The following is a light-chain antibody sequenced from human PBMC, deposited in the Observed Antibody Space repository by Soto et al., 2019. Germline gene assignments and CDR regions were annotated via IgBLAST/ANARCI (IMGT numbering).Light chain of an antibody. J-gene: IGLJ1*01. CDR2: GNN. V-gene: IGLV1-40*01. Sequence: QSVLTLPPSVSGAPGQRVTISCTGSSSNIGADYDVHWYQQRPGTAPKLLIFGNNNRPSGVPDRFSGSKSGTSASLAITGLQAEDEGDYYCQSYDSTLSARYVFGTGTKVTXL. CDR1: SSNIGADYD. CDR3: QSYDSTLSARYV.